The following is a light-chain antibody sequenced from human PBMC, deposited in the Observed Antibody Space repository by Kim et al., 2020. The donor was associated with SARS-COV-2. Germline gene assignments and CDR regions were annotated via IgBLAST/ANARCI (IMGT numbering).Light chain of an antibody. CDR1: SGSVSTSFY. CDR2: STN. CDR3: VLYMGSGIWV. Sequence: QTVVTQEPSLSVSPGGTVTLTCGLNSGSVSTSFYPSWYQQTPGQAPRTLIYSTNTRSSGVPDRFSGSILGNKAALTVTGAQADDESDYYCVLYMGSGIWVFGGGTQLTVL. J-gene: IGLJ3*02. V-gene: IGLV8-61*01.